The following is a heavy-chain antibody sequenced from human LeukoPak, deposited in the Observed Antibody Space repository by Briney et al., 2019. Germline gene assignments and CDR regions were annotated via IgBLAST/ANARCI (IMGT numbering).Heavy chain of an antibody. V-gene: IGHV4-31*03. CDR3: ARGDSGASEYFQH. D-gene: IGHD6-25*01. Sequence: SETLSHTCTVSGASINSGGYYWSWIRQHPGKGLEWIGYLYYSGTTYYNPSLKSRITISLDTSKSQFSLKLDSVTVADTAVYYCARGDSGASEYFQHWGQGTLVTVSS. CDR1: GASINSGGYY. J-gene: IGHJ1*01. CDR2: LYYSGTT.